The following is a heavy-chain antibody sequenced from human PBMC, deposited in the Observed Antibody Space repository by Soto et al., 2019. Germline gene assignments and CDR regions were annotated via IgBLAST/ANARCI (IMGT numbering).Heavy chain of an antibody. Sequence: QVQLVQSGAEVKKPGSSVKVSCKASGCTFSSYAISWGRQAPGQGLEWMGGIIPIFGTANYEQKFQGRVTITADESTSTAYMELSSLRSEDTAVYYCARVGQHLVHGFDYWGQGTLVTVSS. CDR2: IIPIFGTA. CDR1: GCTFSSYA. J-gene: IGHJ4*02. V-gene: IGHV1-69*01. CDR3: ARVGQHLVHGFDY. D-gene: IGHD6-13*01.